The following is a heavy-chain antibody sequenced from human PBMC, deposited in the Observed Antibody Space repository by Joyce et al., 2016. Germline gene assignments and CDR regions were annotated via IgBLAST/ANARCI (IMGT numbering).Heavy chain of an antibody. CDR1: GGSISSSRYY. CDR3: VRLHFVAGSWWSDP. J-gene: IGHJ5*02. D-gene: IGHD6-19*01. V-gene: IGHV4-39*01. Sequence: QLQLQESGPGLVKPSETLSLTCTVSGGSISSSRYYWGWIRQPPGQGLEWIGSMYYMGGTYYNLSLQSRVTMSVDTSKNQFSLRLNSVTAADTAIYYCVRLHFVAGSWWSDPWGQGTLVTVSS. CDR2: MYYMGGT.